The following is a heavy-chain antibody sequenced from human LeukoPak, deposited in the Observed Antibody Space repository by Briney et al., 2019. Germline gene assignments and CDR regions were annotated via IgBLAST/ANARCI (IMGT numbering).Heavy chain of an antibody. CDR3: VKDFGRNLGGPGY. D-gene: IGHD3-10*01. CDR2: IGGDGGGGT. Sequence: GGSLRLSCAASGFTFSSYAMSWVRQAPGGGLEWVSGIGGDGGGGTYYADSVKGRFAISRDNSKSTLYLQMNSLRVEDTAVYYCVKDFGRNLGGPGYWGRGTLVTVSS. CDR1: GFTFSSYA. J-gene: IGHJ4*02. V-gene: IGHV3-23*01.